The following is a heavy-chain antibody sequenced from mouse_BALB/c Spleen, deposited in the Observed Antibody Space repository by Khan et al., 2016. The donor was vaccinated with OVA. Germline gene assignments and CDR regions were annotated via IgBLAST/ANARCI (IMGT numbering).Heavy chain of an antibody. V-gene: IGHV5-6*01. Sequence: EVELVESGGDLVKPGGSLKLSCAASVFTFSTYGMPWVRQTPDRGLEWVATISSGGTYTFYPDHVKGRFTISRDNANNTLYLQMSSLKSADTAMYYCARLAYYYNSEGFAYWGQGTLVTVSA. CDR3: ARLAYYYNSEGFAY. J-gene: IGHJ3*01. D-gene: IGHD1-1*01. CDR1: VFTFSTYG. CDR2: ISSGGTYT.